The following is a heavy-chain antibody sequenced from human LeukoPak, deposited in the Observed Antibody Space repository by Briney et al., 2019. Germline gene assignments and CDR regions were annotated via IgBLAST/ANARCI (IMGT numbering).Heavy chain of an antibody. D-gene: IGHD6-13*01. V-gene: IGHV3-7*01. CDR3: ARDKVAAAGTDSVFWY. Sequence: GGSLRLSCAASGFTFSNYWMSWVRQAPGKGLEWVANIKQDGSEKYYVDSVKGRFTISRDNAKNSLYPQMNSLRAEDTAVYYCARDKVAAAGTDSVFWYWGQGTLVTVSS. CDR1: GFTFSNYW. J-gene: IGHJ4*02. CDR2: IKQDGSEK.